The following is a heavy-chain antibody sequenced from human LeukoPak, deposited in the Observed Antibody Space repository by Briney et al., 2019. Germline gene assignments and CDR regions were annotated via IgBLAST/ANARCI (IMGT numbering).Heavy chain of an antibody. CDR1: GGSISSITYY. V-gene: IGHV4-61*05. CDR3: ARGRRSIAVAGRWFDP. CDR2: IYYSGST. D-gene: IGHD6-19*01. J-gene: IGHJ5*02. Sequence: SETLSLTCTVSGGSISSITYYWGWIRQPPGKELEWIGYIYYSGSTNYNPSLKSRVTISVDTSKNQFSLKLSSVTAADTAVYYCARGRRSIAVAGRWFDPWGQGTLVTVSS.